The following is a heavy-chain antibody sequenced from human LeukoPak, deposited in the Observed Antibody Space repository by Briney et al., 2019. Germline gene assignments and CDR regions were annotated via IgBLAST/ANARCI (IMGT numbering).Heavy chain of an antibody. CDR2: ISSNGGST. CDR3: ARLGGNFDY. J-gene: IGHJ4*02. V-gene: IGHV3-64*01. D-gene: IGHD3-16*01. CDR1: GFTLRSHT. Sequence: GGSLRLSCAASGFTLRSHTMNWVRQAPGKGLEYVSAISSNGGSTYYANSVKGRFTISRDNSKNTLYLQMGSLRAEDMAVYYCARLGGNFDYWGQGTLVTVSS.